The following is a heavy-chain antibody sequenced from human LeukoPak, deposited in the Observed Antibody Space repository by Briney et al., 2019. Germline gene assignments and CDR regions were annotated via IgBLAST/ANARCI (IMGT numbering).Heavy chain of an antibody. CDR3: ARVGDSSGYYFDY. V-gene: IGHV1-69*05. D-gene: IGHD3-22*01. J-gene: IGHJ4*02. CDR1: GGTFSSYA. CDR2: IIPIFGTA. Sequence: SVKISCKASGGTFSSYAISWVRQAPGQGLEWMGGIIPIFGTANYAQKFQGRVTITTDESTSTAYMELSSLRSEDTAVYYCARVGDSSGYYFDYWGQGTLVTVSS.